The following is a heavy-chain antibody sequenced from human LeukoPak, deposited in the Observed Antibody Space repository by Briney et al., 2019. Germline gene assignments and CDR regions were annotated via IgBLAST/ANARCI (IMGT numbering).Heavy chain of an antibody. CDR3: AGIMVRGVIITRNWFDP. Sequence: PSETLSLTCAVYGGSFSGYYWSWIRQPPGKGLERIGEINHSGSTNYNPSLKSRVTISVDTSKNQFSLKLSSVTAADTAVYYCAGIMVRGVIITRNWFDPWGQGTLVTVSS. CDR1: GGSFSGYY. J-gene: IGHJ5*02. V-gene: IGHV4-34*01. D-gene: IGHD3-10*01. CDR2: INHSGST.